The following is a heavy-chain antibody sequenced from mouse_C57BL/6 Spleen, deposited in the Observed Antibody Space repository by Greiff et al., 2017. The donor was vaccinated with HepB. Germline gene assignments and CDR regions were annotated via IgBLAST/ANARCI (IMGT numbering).Heavy chain of an antibody. CDR3: ARELTGKGY. D-gene: IGHD4-1*01. J-gene: IGHJ2*01. CDR2: ISYDGSN. CDR1: GYSITSGYY. V-gene: IGHV3-6*01. Sequence: EVQLVESGPGLVKPSQSLSLTCSVTGYSITSGYYWNWIRQFPGNKLEWMGYISYDGSNNYNPSLKNRISITRDTSKNQFFLKLNSVTTEDTATYYCARELTGKGYWGQGTTLTVSS.